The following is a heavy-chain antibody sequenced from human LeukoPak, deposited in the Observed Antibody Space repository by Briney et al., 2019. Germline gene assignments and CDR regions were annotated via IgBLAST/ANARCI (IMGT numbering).Heavy chain of an antibody. CDR2: IYTSGST. J-gene: IGHJ4*02. CDR1: GYSISSGYY. D-gene: IGHD1-26*01. CDR3: ARGLLIVGTGFDY. V-gene: IGHV4-4*07. Sequence: SETLSLTCTVSGYSISSGYYWGWIRQPAGKGLEWIGRIYTSGSTNYNPSLKSRVTMSVDTSKNQFSLKLSSVTAADTAVYYCARGLLIVGTGFDYWGQGTLVTVSS.